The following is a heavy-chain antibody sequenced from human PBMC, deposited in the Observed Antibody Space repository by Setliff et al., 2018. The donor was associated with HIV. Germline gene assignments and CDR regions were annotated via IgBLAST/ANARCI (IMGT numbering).Heavy chain of an antibody. J-gene: IGHJ4*02. CDR1: GGSISTSNW. CDR2: IYYSGST. CDR3: ARKGSSSRSQEYYYDF. Sequence: PETLSLTCTVSGGSISTSNWWGWIRQTPGKGLEWMGYIYYSGSTNYNPSLKSRVTMSLDTSKNQFSLKLNYVTALDTAVYYCARKGSSSRSQEYYYDFWGQGTLVTVSS. D-gene: IGHD6-13*01. V-gene: IGHV4-28*06.